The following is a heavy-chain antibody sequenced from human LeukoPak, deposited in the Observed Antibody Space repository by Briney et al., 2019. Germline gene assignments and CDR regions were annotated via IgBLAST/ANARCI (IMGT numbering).Heavy chain of an antibody. CDR2: ISSSSSTI. Sequence: PGGSLRLSCAASGFTFSSYSMNWVRQAPGKGLEGVSYISSSSSTIYYADSVKGRFTISRDNAKNTLYLQMNSLRAEDTAVYYCAKGRRVVVAASLDYWGQGTLVTVSS. V-gene: IGHV3-48*01. CDR1: GFTFSSYS. J-gene: IGHJ4*02. CDR3: AKGRRVVVAASLDY. D-gene: IGHD2-15*01.